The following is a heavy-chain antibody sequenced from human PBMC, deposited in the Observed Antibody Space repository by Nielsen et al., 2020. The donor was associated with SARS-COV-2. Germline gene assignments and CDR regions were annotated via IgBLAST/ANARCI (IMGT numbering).Heavy chain of an antibody. CDR3: ARILYGAVNWFDP. CDR1: GGSISSSSYY. Sequence: SDTLSLTCTVSGGSISSSSYYWGWIRQPPGKGLEWIGSIYYSGSTYYNPSLKGRVTISVDRSKNQFSLKLSSVTAADTAVYYCARILYGAVNWFDPWGQGTLVTVSS. J-gene: IGHJ5*02. CDR2: IYYSGST. D-gene: IGHD4-17*01. V-gene: IGHV4-39*01.